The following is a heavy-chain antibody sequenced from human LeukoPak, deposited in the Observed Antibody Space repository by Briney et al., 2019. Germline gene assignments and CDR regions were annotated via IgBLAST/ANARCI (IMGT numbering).Heavy chain of an antibody. D-gene: IGHD6-13*01. Sequence: GRSLRLSCAASGFTFSSYAMHWVRQAPGKGLEWVAVISYDGSNKYYADSVKGRFTISRDNAKNSLYLQMNSLRAEDTAVYYCARETYSSSCPDYWGQGTLVTVSS. J-gene: IGHJ4*02. CDR3: ARETYSSSCPDY. V-gene: IGHV3-30-3*01. CDR1: GFTFSSYA. CDR2: ISYDGSNK.